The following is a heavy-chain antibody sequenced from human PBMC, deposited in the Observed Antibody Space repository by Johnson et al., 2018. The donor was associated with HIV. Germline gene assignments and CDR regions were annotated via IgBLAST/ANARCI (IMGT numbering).Heavy chain of an antibody. V-gene: IGHV3-30*18. D-gene: IGHD1-26*01. Sequence: QVQLVESGGGVVQPGVSLRLSCAASGFTFNNAWMNWVRQTPGKGLEWVAVISYDGSNKYYADSVKGRFPISKDNSKNTLYLQMNSLRAEDTAVYYCAKDLPRIRIPTKDDAFDIWGQGTMVTVSS. CDR3: AKDLPRIRIPTKDDAFDI. J-gene: IGHJ3*02. CDR2: ISYDGSNK. CDR1: GFTFNNAW.